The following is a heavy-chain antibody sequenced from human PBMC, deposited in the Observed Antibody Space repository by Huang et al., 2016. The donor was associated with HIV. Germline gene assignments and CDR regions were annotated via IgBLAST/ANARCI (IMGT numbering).Heavy chain of an antibody. Sequence: EVQLVESGGGLVQPGGSLRLSCAASGFTFSSYWMHWVRQAPGKGRVWVSRINSDGSSSGCADSVKGRFTSSRDNAKNTLYLQMNSLRAEDTAVYYCVRDPRIQSWLNYFDYWGQGTLVSVSS. CDR3: VRDPRIQSWLNYFDY. D-gene: IGHD3-22*01. V-gene: IGHV3-74*01. J-gene: IGHJ4*02. CDR1: GFTFSSYW. CDR2: INSDGSSS.